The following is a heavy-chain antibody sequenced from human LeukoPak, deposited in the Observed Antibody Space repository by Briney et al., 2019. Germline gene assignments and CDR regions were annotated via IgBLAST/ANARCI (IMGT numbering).Heavy chain of an antibody. CDR1: GFTCSSYS. J-gene: IGHJ3*02. Sequence: GGSLRLSCAASGFTCSSYSMNWVRQAPGKGLEWVSPISSSSSYIYYADSVKGRFTISRDNAKNSLYLQMNSLRAEDTAVYYCARLGEPGDYDILTGPGDAFDIWGQGTMVTASS. V-gene: IGHV3-21*01. CDR3: ARLGEPGDYDILTGPGDAFDI. CDR2: ISSSSSYI. D-gene: IGHD3-9*01.